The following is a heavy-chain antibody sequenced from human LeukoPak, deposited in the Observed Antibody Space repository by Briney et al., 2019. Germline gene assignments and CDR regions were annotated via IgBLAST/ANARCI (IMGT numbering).Heavy chain of an antibody. J-gene: IGHJ4*02. CDR3: ARAYGYCSGDSCYLAHIDY. CDR2: ISSSGSTI. CDR1: GFTFSDYY. V-gene: IGHV3-11*04. Sequence: PGGSLRLSCAASGFTFSDYYMSWIRQAPGKGLEWVSYISSSGSTIYYADSVKGRFTISRDNAKNSLYLQMNSLRAEDTAVYYCARAYGYCSGDSCYLAHIDYWGQGTLVTVSS. D-gene: IGHD2-15*01.